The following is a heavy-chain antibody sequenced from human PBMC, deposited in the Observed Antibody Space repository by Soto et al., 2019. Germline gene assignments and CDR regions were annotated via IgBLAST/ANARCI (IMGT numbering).Heavy chain of an antibody. CDR3: ARDLDDYGDANNWFDP. CDR1: GGTFSSYP. D-gene: IGHD4-17*01. V-gene: IGHV1-69*04. Sequence: QVQLVQSGAEVKKPGSSVKVSCKASGGTFSSYPISWVRQAPGQGLEWMGRIIPILGIANYAQKFQGRVTITADKSTSTAYMELSSLRSEDTAVYYCARDLDDYGDANNWFDPWGQGTLVTVSS. CDR2: IIPILGIA. J-gene: IGHJ5*02.